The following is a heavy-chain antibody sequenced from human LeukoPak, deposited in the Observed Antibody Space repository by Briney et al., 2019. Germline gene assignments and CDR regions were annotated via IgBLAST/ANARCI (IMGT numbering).Heavy chain of an antibody. D-gene: IGHD5-12*01. CDR3: ARGGYSGYRSRFDY. V-gene: IGHV4-34*01. CDR1: GGPFSGYS. J-gene: IGHJ4*02. Sequence: SETLSLTCAVHGGPFSGYSWNWIRHPPGMGLEWIGEVNHSGSTNYNPSLKSRATISVDTSKNQFSLKLSSVTAADTSVYYCARGGYSGYRSRFDYWGQGTLVTVSS. CDR2: VNHSGST.